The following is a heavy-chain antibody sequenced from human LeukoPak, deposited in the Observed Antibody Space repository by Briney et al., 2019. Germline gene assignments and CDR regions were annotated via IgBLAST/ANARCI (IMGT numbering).Heavy chain of an antibody. D-gene: IGHD4-17*01. CDR2: ISSSGGTI. J-gene: IGHJ6*02. CDR3: ARGDYGDDFYYYGMDV. Sequence: PGGSLRLSCAASGFTVSSNYMSWVRQAPGKGLEWVSYISSSGGTIYYADSVKGRFTISRDNAKNSLYLQMNSLRADDTAVYYCARGDYGDDFYYYGMDVWGQGTTVTVSS. V-gene: IGHV3-11*04. CDR1: GFTVSSNY.